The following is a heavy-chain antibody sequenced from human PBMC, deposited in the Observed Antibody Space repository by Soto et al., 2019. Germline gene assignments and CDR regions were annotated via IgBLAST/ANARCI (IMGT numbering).Heavy chain of an antibody. Sequence: SLRLSCAASGFTFSSYSMNWVRQAPGKGLEWVSSISSSSSYIYYADSVKGRFTISRDNAKNSLYLQMNSLRAEDTAVYYCARDKLVGAIPFDYWGQGTLVTVSS. CDR1: GFTFSSYS. V-gene: IGHV3-21*01. CDR2: ISSSSSYI. J-gene: IGHJ4*02. D-gene: IGHD1-26*01. CDR3: ARDKLVGAIPFDY.